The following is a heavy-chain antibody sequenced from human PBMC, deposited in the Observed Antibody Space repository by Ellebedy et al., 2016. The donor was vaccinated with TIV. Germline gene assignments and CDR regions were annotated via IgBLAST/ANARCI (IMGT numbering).Heavy chain of an antibody. V-gene: IGHV4-61*02. CDR3: ARAVLSSGDYDYYSYYYMDV. D-gene: IGHD3-22*01. CDR1: GGSISSGSYY. Sequence: SETLSLXXTVSGGSISSGSYYWSWIRQPARKGLEWIGRIYRSGSTNYNPSLKSRVTMSVDTSKNQFSLKLSSLTAADTAVYFCARAVLSSGDYDYYSYYYMDVWGKGTTVTVSS. J-gene: IGHJ6*03. CDR2: IYRSGST.